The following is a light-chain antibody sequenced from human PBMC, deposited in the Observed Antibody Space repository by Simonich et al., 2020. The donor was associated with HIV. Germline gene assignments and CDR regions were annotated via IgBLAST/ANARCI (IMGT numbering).Light chain of an antibody. J-gene: IGLJ2*01. CDR1: SSDVGGYNY. CDR2: DVR. V-gene: IGLV2-14*01. CDR3: SSYTGSNTVV. Sequence: QSALTQPASVSGSPGQSITISCTGTSSDVGGYNYVSWYHQHPGKAPKLMIYDVRHRPSGVPDRFSGSKSGNTASLTISGLQAEDEADYYCSSYTGSNTVVFGGGTKLTVL.